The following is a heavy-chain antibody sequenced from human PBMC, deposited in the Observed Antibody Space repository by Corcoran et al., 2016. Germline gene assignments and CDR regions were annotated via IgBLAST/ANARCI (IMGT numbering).Heavy chain of an antibody. CDR3: ARSKGHARAAAAPFDY. Sequence: QVQLVQSGAEVKKPGASVKVSCKASGYTFTSYYMHWVRQAPGQGLEWMGIINPSGGSTSYAQKFQGRVTMTRDTSTSTVYMELSSLRSEDTAVYYCARSKGHARAAAAPFDYWGQGTLVTVSS. J-gene: IGHJ4*02. D-gene: IGHD6-13*01. CDR2: INPSGGST. V-gene: IGHV1-46*01. CDR1: GYTFTSYY.